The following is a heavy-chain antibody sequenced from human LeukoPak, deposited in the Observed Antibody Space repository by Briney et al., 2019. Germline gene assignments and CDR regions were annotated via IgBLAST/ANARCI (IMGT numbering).Heavy chain of an antibody. D-gene: IGHD6-13*01. CDR3: ARGGTYSGSWYYFDY. CDR2: INQDGSEK. Sequence: PGGSLRLSCAVSGFTFSGHAMSWVRQAPGKGLEWVANINQDGSEKYYVDSMKGRFTISRDNAKNSLFLQMNSLRAEDTAIYYCARGGTYSGSWYYFDYWGQGTLVTVSS. J-gene: IGHJ4*02. CDR1: GFTFSGHA. V-gene: IGHV3-7*01.